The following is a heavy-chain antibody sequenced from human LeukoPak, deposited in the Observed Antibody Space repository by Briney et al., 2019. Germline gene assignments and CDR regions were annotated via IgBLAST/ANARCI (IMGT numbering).Heavy chain of an antibody. CDR3: ARDHYDYVWGSYRYSDY. V-gene: IGHV4-61*02. D-gene: IGHD3-16*02. J-gene: IGHJ4*02. CDR1: GGSLSSGSYY. CDR2: IYTSGST. Sequence: SQTLSLTCTVSGGSLSSGSYYWSWLRQPAGKGLEWIGRIYTSGSTNYNPSLKSRVTISVDTSKNQFSLKLSSVTAADTAVYYCARDHYDYVWGSYRYSDYWGQGTLVTVSS.